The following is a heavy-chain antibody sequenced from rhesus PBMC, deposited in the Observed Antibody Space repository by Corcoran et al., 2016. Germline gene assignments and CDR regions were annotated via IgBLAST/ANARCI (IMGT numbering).Heavy chain of an antibody. CDR1: GYSISSGYG. Sequence: QVQLQESGPGLVKPSETLSLTCAVSGYSISSGYGWSWIRQPPGKGLEWIGYIGASSGSTNDNPSLKSRVTISKDTSKNQFSLKLSSVTAADTAVYYCAREWGFDYWGQGVLVTVSS. V-gene: IGHV4-127*01. D-gene: IGHD7-45*01. CDR3: AREWGFDY. CDR2: IGASSGST. J-gene: IGHJ4*01.